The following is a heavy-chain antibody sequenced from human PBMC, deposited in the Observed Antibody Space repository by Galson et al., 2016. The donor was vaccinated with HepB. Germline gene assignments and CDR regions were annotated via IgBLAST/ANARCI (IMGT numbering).Heavy chain of an antibody. Sequence: SVKVSCKASGGTFSSYAISWVRQAPGQGLEWMGGIIPIFGTPNYAQKFQGRVTMTTDTSTSTAYMELRNLRSDDTAEAYCARESVDFPKGMDVWGQGTTVTVSS. CDR1: GGTFSSYA. CDR3: ARESVDFPKGMDV. J-gene: IGHJ6*02. CDR2: IIPIFGTP. D-gene: IGHD2/OR15-2a*01. V-gene: IGHV1-69*05.